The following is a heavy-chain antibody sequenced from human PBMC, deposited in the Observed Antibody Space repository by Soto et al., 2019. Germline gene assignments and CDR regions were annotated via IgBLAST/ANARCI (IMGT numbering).Heavy chain of an antibody. Sequence: ASVKVSCKASGYTFTGYYMHWVRQAPGQGLEWMGWINPNSGGTNYAQKFQGRVTMTRDTSISTAYMELSRLRSDDTTVYYCARDLSLVYAIDYWGQGTLVTVSS. CDR2: INPNSGGT. CDR1: GYTFTGYY. CDR3: ARDLSLVYAIDY. J-gene: IGHJ4*02. D-gene: IGHD4-17*01. V-gene: IGHV1-2*02.